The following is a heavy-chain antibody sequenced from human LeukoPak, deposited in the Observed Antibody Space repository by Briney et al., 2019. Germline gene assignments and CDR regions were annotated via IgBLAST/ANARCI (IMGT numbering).Heavy chain of an antibody. CDR2: IKSKTDGGTT. J-gene: IGHJ4*02. Sequence: PGRTFIFYCATTGFTLRNAWMSWVRQSPGKGLEWVGRIKSKTDGGTTDYAAPVKGRFTISRDDSKNTLYLQMNSLKTEDTAVYYCTTGRRFDYWGQGTLVTVSS. CDR1: GFTLRNAW. V-gene: IGHV3-15*01. CDR3: TTGRRFDY.